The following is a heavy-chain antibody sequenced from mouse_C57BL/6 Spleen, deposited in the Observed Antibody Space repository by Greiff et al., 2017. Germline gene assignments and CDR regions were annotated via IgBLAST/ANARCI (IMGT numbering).Heavy chain of an antibody. D-gene: IGHD3-2*02. V-gene: IGHV3-6*01. CDR1: GYSITSGYY. Sequence: DVKLQESGPGLVKPSQSLSLTCSVTGYSITSGYYWNWIRQFPGNKLEWMGYISYDGSNNYNPSLKNRISITRDTSKNQFFLKLNSVTTEDTATYYCARVGSSGYLSFDYWGQGTTLTVSS. J-gene: IGHJ2*01. CDR2: ISYDGSN. CDR3: ARVGSSGYLSFDY.